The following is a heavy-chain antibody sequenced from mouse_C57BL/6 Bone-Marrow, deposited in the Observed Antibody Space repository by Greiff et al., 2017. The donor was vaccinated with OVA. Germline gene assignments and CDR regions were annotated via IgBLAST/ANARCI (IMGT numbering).Heavy chain of an antibody. V-gene: IGHV1-4*01. Sequence: QVQLQHSGAELARPGASVKMSCKASGYTFTSYTMHWVKQRPGQGLEWIGYINPSSGYTKYNQKFKDKATLTADKSSSTAYMQLSSLTSEDSAVYYCAREEDYGNYVGFAYWGQGTLVTVSA. CDR1: GYTFTSYT. CDR2: INPSSGYT. CDR3: AREEDYGNYVGFAY. D-gene: IGHD2-1*01. J-gene: IGHJ3*01.